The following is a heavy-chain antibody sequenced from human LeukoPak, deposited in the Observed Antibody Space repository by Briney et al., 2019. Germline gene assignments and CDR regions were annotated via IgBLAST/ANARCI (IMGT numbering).Heavy chain of an antibody. CDR2: ISGSAGNT. J-gene: IGHJ6*02. CDR1: GFTFSSYA. V-gene: IGHV3-23*01. CDR3: AKDSSSSNYYYGMDV. D-gene: IGHD6-6*01. Sequence: GGSLRLSCAASGFTFSSYAMNWVRQAPGKGLEWVSTISGSAGNTYYGDSVKGRFTISRDSSKNMLFLQMNSLRAADTAVYYCAKDSSSSNYYYGMDVWGQGTTVTVSS.